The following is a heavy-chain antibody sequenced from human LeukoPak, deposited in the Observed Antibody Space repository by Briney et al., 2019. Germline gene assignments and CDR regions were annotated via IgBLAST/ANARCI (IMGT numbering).Heavy chain of an antibody. D-gene: IGHD3/OR15-3a*01. CDR3: ASGLATSPFDY. Sequence: ASVKVSCKASGYTFTSYYMHWVRQAPGQGLEWMGLVNPNSGVTNYLEKFQGRVTMSWDTSISTAYMELTRLTSDDTAVYYCASGLATSPFDYWGQGTLVTVSS. V-gene: IGHV1-2*02. CDR1: GYTFTSYY. J-gene: IGHJ4*02. CDR2: VNPNSGVT.